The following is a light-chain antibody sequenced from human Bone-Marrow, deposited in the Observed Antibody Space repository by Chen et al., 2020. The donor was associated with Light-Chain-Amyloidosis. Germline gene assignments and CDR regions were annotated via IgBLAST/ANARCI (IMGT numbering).Light chain of an antibody. V-gene: IGLV3-19*01. CDR2: GTD. CDR1: SLRRYY. CDR3: NSRDSSGNHLL. J-gene: IGLJ2*01. Sequence: SELTQDPAVSVALGQTVTITCQGDSLRRYYASWHQQKPGQAPVVVIYGTDNRPSGIPDRFSASSYGNTASLTSNGAQAEDEADYYCNSRDSSGNHLLFGGGTTLTVL.